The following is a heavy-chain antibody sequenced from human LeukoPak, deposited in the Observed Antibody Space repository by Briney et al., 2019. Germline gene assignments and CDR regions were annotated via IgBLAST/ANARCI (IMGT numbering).Heavy chain of an antibody. J-gene: IGHJ4*02. CDR2: IYHSGST. Sequence: PSETLSLTCTVSGYPISSGYYWGWIRQPPGKGLEWIGSIYHSGSTYYNPSLKSRVTISVDTSKNQFSLKLSSVTAADTAVYYCARGSSGFDYWGQGTLVTVSS. CDR3: ARGSSGFDY. D-gene: IGHD3-22*01. V-gene: IGHV4-38-2*02. CDR1: GYPISSGYY.